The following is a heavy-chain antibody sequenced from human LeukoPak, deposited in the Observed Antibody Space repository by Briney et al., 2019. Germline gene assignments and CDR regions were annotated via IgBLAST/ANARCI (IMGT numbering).Heavy chain of an antibody. Sequence: GASVKVSCKVTGNTLSEFSMHWVRQSPGKGLEWMGGFDPEVGETVYAQKFQGRVRMTEDTSTETAYMELSSLRSEDTAVYYCATDLLAGGLKTFDPWGQGTLVTVSS. CDR2: FDPEVGET. CDR3: ATDLLAGGLKTFDP. J-gene: IGHJ5*02. V-gene: IGHV1-24*01. CDR1: GNTLSEFS.